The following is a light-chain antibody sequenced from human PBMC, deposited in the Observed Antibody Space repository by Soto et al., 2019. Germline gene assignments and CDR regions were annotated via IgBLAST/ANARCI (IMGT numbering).Light chain of an antibody. CDR2: DAS. Sequence: DIQMTQSPSTLSASVGDRVTITCRASQNINRRLAWYQQKPGKAPNLLIYDASSLESGVPARFSGGGSGTEFTLTISSLQPDEFSIFYCQQYNNYPWTFGQGTKVDIK. CDR3: QQYNNYPWT. CDR1: QNINRR. J-gene: IGKJ1*01. V-gene: IGKV1-5*01.